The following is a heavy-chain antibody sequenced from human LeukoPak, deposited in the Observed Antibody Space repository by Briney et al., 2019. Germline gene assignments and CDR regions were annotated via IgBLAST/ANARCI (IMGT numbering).Heavy chain of an antibody. J-gene: IGHJ4*02. D-gene: IGHD6-13*01. V-gene: IGHV3-9*01. CDR2: ISWNSGSI. CDR1: GFTFSSYA. CDR3: AKDRIAAGN. Sequence: GGSLRLSCAASGFTFSSYAMHWVRQAPGKGLEWVSGISWNSGSIGYADSVKGRFTISRDNAKNSLYLQMNSLRAEDTALYYCAKDRIAAGNWGQGTLVTVSS.